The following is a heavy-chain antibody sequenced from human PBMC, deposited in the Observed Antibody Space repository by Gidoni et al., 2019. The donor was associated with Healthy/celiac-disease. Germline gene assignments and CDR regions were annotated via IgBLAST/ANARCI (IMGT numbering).Heavy chain of an antibody. D-gene: IGHD3-22*01. V-gene: IGHV1-8*01. J-gene: IGHJ3*02. CDR1: GYPFTSYD. Sequence: HVQLVQSGAEVKKPGASVKVSCKASGYPFTSYDINWVRQATGQGLEWMGWMNPNSGNTGYAQKFQGRVTMTRNTSISTAYMELSSLRSEDTAVYYCARPQGSYYYDSSGDDAFDIWGQGTMVTVSS. CDR3: ARPQGSYYYDSSGDDAFDI. CDR2: MNPNSGNT.